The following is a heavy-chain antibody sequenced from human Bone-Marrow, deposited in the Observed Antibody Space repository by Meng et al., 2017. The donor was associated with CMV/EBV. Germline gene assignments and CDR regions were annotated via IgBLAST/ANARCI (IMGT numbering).Heavy chain of an antibody. V-gene: IGHV5-10-1*01. D-gene: IGHD4-23*01. CDR3: ARHGLTTVGDI. CDR1: GYSFTRYW. Sequence: CKGSGYSFTRYWISWVRQMPGKGLEWMGRIDPGDSYTNYSPSFQGHVTISVDKSSSTAYLQWSSLKASDTAMYYCARHGLTTVGDIWGQGTLVTVSS. J-gene: IGHJ4*02. CDR2: IDPGDSYT.